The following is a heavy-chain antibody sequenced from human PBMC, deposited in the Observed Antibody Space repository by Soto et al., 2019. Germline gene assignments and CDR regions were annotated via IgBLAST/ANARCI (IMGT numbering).Heavy chain of an antibody. D-gene: IGHD3-22*01. V-gene: IGHV1-2*02. CDR2: INPNSGGT. CDR1: GYTFTEYY. J-gene: IGHJ1*01. CDR3: AREDYDSSGYSTYFQN. Sequence: VASVKVSCKASGYTFTEYYIHWVRQAPGQGLEWMGWINPNSGGTNYAQKFQGRVTMTRDTSISTAYMELSSLRSDDTAVYYCAREDYDSSGYSTYFQNWAQGTLVTVSS.